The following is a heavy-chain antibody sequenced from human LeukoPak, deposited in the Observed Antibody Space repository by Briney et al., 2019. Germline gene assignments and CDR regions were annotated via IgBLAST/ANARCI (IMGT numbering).Heavy chain of an antibody. V-gene: IGHV3-74*01. CDR2: INTDGSNT. CDR3: ARVAGGNSPYYFDY. D-gene: IGHD4-23*01. CDR1: GFTFSSYW. Sequence: GGSLRLSCAASGFTFSSYWMHWVRQAPGKGLVWVSHINTDGSNTTYADSVKGRFTISRDNAKNTLYLQMNSLRAEDTALYYCARVAGGNSPYYFDYWGQGTLVTVSS. J-gene: IGHJ4*02.